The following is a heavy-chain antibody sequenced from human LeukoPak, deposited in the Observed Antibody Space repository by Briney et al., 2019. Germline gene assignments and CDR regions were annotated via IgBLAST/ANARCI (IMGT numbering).Heavy chain of an antibody. V-gene: IGHV3-23*01. CDR2: ISGSGGST. CDR1: GFAFSSYA. CDR3: AKDKSEWELKTFDY. D-gene: IGHD1-26*01. J-gene: IGHJ4*02. Sequence: PGGSLRLSCAASGFAFSSYAMSWVRQAPGKGLEWVSAISGSGGSTYYADSVKGRFTISRDNSKNTLYLQMNSLRAEDTAVYYCAKDKSEWELKTFDYWGQGTLVTVSS.